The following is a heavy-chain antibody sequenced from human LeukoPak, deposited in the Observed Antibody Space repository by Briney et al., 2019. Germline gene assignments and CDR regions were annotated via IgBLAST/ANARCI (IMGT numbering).Heavy chain of an antibody. CDR3: ARPAGYSGYDWFDY. V-gene: IGHV3-11*06. Sequence: GGSLRLSCAASGFTFSDYYMSWIRQAPGKGLEWVSYISSSSSYTNYADSVKGRFTISRDNAKNSLYLQMNSLRAEDTAVYYCARPAGYSGYDWFDYWAREPWSPSPQ. CDR1: GFTFSDYY. D-gene: IGHD5-12*01. CDR2: ISSSSSYT. J-gene: IGHJ4*02.